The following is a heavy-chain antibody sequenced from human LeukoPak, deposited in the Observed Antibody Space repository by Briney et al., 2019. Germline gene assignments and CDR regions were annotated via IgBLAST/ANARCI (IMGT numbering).Heavy chain of an antibody. V-gene: IGHV3-23*01. D-gene: IGHD3-10*02. CDR1: GFTVSTNY. CDR2: ISGSGGNT. Sequence: PGGSLRLSCAASGFTVSTNYMSWVRQAPGKGLEWVSVISGSGGNTYYADSVKGRFTISRDNSKNTLYLQMNSLRAEDTTVYYCANGNNSDYVRLDYWGQGTLVTVSS. CDR3: ANGNNSDYVRLDY. J-gene: IGHJ4*02.